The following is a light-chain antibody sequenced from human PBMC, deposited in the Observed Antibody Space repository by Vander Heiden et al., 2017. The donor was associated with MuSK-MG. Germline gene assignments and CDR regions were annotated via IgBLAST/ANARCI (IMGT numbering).Light chain of an antibody. Sequence: DIKMTQSPSSLSASVAARVTITCRASPSISSYLNWYQQKPGKAPKLLIYAASSLQSGVPSRFSGSGSGTDFTLTISRLQPEDFATYYCQQSDSTPYTFGHGTKVDIK. V-gene: IGKV1-39*01. CDR2: AAS. CDR1: PSISSY. CDR3: QQSDSTPYT. J-gene: IGKJ3*01.